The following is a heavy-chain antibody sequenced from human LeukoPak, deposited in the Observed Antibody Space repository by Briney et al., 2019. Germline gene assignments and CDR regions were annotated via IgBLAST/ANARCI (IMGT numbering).Heavy chain of an antibody. V-gene: IGHV3-7*01. CDR2: IKQDGSEK. CDR3: ARSGTIAVADPFDY. J-gene: IGHJ4*02. Sequence: GGSLRFSCAASGFTFSSYWMSWVRQAPGKGLEWVANIKQDGSEKYYVDSVKGRFTISRDNAKNSLYLQMNSLRAEDTAVYYCARSGTIAVADPFDYWGQGTLVTVSS. D-gene: IGHD6-19*01. CDR1: GFTFSSYW.